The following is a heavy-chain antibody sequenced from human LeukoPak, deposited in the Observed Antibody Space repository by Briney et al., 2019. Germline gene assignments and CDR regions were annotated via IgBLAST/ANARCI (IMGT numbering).Heavy chain of an antibody. CDR3: ARGAAMQGIDY. D-gene: IGHD2-2*01. V-gene: IGHV3-11*04. CDR2: ISSSGNAI. CDR1: GFTFNYYY. J-gene: IGHJ4*02. Sequence: GGSLRLSCAASGFTFNYYYMSWIRQAPGKGLEWVSYISSSGNAIYYADSVKGRFTISRDNAKNSLYLQMNSLRAEDTAVYYCARGAAMQGIDYWGQGTLVTVSS.